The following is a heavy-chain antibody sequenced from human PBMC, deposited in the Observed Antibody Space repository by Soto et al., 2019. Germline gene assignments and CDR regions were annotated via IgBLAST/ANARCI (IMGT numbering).Heavy chain of an antibody. V-gene: IGHV4-59*08. CDR2: IYYSGST. CDR3: ARRRPTGDGAFDI. J-gene: IGHJ3*02. D-gene: IGHD7-27*01. Sequence: SETLSLTCTVSGGSISSYYWSWIRQPPGKGLEWIGCIYYSGSTNYNPSLKSRVTISVDTSKNQFSLKRSSVTAADTAVYYCARRRPTGDGAFDIWGQGTMVTVSS. CDR1: GGSISSYY.